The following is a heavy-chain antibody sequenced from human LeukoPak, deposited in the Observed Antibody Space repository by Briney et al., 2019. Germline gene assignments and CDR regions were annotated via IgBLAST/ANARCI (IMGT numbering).Heavy chain of an antibody. CDR1: GYTFSDFS. V-gene: IGHV3-21*01. CDR2: ISFRSNYR. Sequence: PGGSLTLSCAASGYTFSDFSVNWVRQAPGKGLEWVSSISFRSNYRYYADSVRGRFTISRDDARDSLFLQMNSLRAEDTAVYFCVRLRRNNDRSGYYYYYDYWGQGTLVTVSS. J-gene: IGHJ4*02. CDR3: VRLRRNNDRSGYYYYYDY. D-gene: IGHD3-22*01.